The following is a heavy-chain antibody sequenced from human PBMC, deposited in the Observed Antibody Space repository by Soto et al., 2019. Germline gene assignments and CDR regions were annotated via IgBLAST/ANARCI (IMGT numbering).Heavy chain of an antibody. CDR1: GGSFSGYY. V-gene: IGHV4-34*01. D-gene: IGHD3-16*02. CDR3: AVQLRSYDYIWGSYRYPDY. J-gene: IGHJ4*02. Sequence: NPSETLSLTCAVYGGSFSGYYWSWIRQPPGKGLEWIGEINHSGSTSYNPSLKSRVTISVDTSKNQFSLKLSSVTAADTAVYYCAVQLRSYDYIWGSYRYPDYWGQGTLVTVSS. CDR2: INHSGST.